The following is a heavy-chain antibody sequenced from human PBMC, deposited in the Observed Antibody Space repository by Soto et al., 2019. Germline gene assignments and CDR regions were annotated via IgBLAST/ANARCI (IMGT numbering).Heavy chain of an antibody. CDR1: GGSISSGDYY. CDR2: IYYSGST. CDR3: ARSFDILPRYYIDY. J-gene: IGHJ4*02. D-gene: IGHD3-9*01. Sequence: SETLSLTCTVSGGSISSGDYYWSWIRQPPGKGLEWIGYIYYSGSTYYNPSLKSRVTISVDTSKNQFSLKLSSVTAADTAVHYCARSFDILPRYYIDYWGQGTLVTVSS. V-gene: IGHV4-30-4*01.